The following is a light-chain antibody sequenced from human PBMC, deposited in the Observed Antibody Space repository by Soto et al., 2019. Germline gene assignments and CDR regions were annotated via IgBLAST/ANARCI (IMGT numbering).Light chain of an antibody. V-gene: IGKV1-8*01. Sequence: AIRMTQSPSSFSASTGDRVTITCRASQGISSYLAWYQQKPGKAPKLLIYAASTLQSGVPSRFSGSGSGTDFTLTISCLQSEDFATYYCQQYKTHWTFGPGTRVEIK. J-gene: IGKJ1*01. CDR2: AAS. CDR1: QGISSY. CDR3: QQYKTHWT.